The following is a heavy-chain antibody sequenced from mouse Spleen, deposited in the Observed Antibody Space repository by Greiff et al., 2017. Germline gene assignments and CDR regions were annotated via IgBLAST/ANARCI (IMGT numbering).Heavy chain of an antibody. CDR3: ARRDRSYAMDY. V-gene: IGHV5-17*01. CDR2: ISSGSSTI. D-gene: IGHD2-14*01. CDR1: GFTFSDYG. J-gene: IGHJ4*01. Sequence: VQLKESGGGLVKPGGSLKLSCAASGFTFSDYGMHWVRQAPEKGLEWVAYISSGSSTIYYADTVKGRFTISRDNAKNTLFLQMTSLRSEDTAMYYCARRDRSYAMDYWGQGTSVTVSS.